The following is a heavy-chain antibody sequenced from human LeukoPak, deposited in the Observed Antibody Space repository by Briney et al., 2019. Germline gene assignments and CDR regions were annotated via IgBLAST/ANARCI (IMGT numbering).Heavy chain of an antibody. J-gene: IGHJ3*02. CDR2: ISTSNCTI. Sequence: GGSLRLSCAASGFTFSSYSMNWVRQAPGKGLQWVSYISTSNCTIYYVDSVKGRFTVSRDNAKNSLYLQMNSLRAEDTAVYYCARATVAGRGAFDIWGQGTMVTVSS. CDR3: ARATVAGRGAFDI. CDR1: GFTFSSYS. V-gene: IGHV3-48*04. D-gene: IGHD6-19*01.